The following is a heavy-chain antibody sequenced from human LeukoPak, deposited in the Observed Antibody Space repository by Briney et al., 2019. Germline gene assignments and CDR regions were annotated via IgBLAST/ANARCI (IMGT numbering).Heavy chain of an antibody. CDR2: IGSSGAYT. CDR3: AKKDY. Sequence: GGSLRLSCAASGFTFSTYAMSWVRQAPGKGLEWVSVIGSSGAYTYYADSVKGRFTLSRDNSKNTLYLQMNSLRAEDAAVYYCAKKDYWGQGTLVTVSS. J-gene: IGHJ4*02. V-gene: IGHV3-23*01. CDR1: GFTFSTYA.